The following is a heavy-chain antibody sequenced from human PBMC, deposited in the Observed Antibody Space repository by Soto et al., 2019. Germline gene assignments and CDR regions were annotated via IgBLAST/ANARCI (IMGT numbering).Heavy chain of an antibody. CDR2: INSDGSST. CDR1: GFTFSSYW. D-gene: IGHD2-2*01. Sequence: EVQLVESGGGLVQPGGSLRLSCAASGFTFSSYWMHWIRQAPGKGLVWVSRINSDGSSTSYADSVKGRFTISRDNAKNTLYLQMNSLRAEDTAVYYCARVGCSSTSCYDYYYYGMDVWGQGTTVTVSS. V-gene: IGHV3-74*01. CDR3: ARVGCSSTSCYDYYYYGMDV. J-gene: IGHJ6*02.